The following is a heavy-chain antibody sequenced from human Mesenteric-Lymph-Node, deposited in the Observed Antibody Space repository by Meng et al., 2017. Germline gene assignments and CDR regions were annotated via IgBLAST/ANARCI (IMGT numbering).Heavy chain of an antibody. CDR2: INTGNGIT. D-gene: IGHD3-10*02. V-gene: IGHV1-3*04. CDR3: ATVRSADVDYFDY. J-gene: IGHJ4*02. Sequence: ASVKVSCKASGGTFSSYTISWVRQAPGQGLEWMGGINTGNGITKYSQNFQGRVTITTDTSATTTYMELSGLRSEDTAVYYCATVRSADVDYFDYWGQGTLVTVSS. CDR1: GGTFSSYT.